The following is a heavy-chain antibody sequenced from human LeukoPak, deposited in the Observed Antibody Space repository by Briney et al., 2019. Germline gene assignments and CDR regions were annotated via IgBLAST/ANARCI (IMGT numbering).Heavy chain of an antibody. J-gene: IGHJ6*02. CDR3: ARDYRPHYYYCYGMDV. Sequence: SVKVSCKASGGTFSSYAISWVRQAPGQGLEWMGGIIPIFGTANYAQKFQGRVTITADESTSTAYMELSSLRSEDTAVYYCARDYRPHYYYCYGMDVWGQGTTVTVSS. CDR2: IIPIFGTA. CDR1: GGTFSSYA. D-gene: IGHD4-11*01. V-gene: IGHV1-69*13.